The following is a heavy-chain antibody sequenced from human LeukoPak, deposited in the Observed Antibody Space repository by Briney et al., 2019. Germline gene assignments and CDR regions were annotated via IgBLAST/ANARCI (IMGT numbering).Heavy chain of an antibody. CDR3: AGGTCSGGSCYSLGGIDY. CDR1: GGSISSGSYY. V-gene: IGHV4-61*02. Sequence: SETLPLTCTVSGGSISSGSYYWSWIRQPAGKGLEWIGRIYTSGNTNYNPSLKSRVTISVDTSKNQFSLKLSSVTAADTAVYYCAGGTCSGGSCYSLGGIDYWGQGTLVTVSS. CDR2: IYTSGNT. J-gene: IGHJ4*02. D-gene: IGHD2-15*01.